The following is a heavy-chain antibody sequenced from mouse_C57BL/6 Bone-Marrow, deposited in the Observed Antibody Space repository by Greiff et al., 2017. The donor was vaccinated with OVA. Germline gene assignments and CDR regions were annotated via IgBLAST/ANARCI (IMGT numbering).Heavy chain of an antibody. CDR1: GYTFTSYG. V-gene: IGHV1-81*01. Sequence: QVQLQQSGAELARPGASVKLSCKASGYTFTSYGISWVKQRTGQGLEWIGEIYPRSGNTYYNEKFKGKATLTADKYSSTAYMELRSLTSEDSAVYGCSVTTGVAPYRYFDVWGTGTTVTVSS. J-gene: IGHJ1*03. CDR3: SVTTGVAPYRYFDV. D-gene: IGHD1-1*01. CDR2: IYPRSGNT.